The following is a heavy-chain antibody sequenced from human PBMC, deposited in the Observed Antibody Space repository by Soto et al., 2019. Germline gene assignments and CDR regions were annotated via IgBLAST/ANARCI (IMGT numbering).Heavy chain of an antibody. V-gene: IGHV1-18*04. D-gene: IGHD2-21*01. Sequence: ASVKVSCKASGYTFTSYGISWVRQAPGQGLGWMGWISAYNGNTNYAQKLQGRVTITTDTSTSTAYMELRSLRSDHTAVYSCARDRGGDCDYWGQGTLVTVSS. CDR1: GYTFTSYG. J-gene: IGHJ4*02. CDR2: ISAYNGNT. CDR3: ARDRGGDCDY.